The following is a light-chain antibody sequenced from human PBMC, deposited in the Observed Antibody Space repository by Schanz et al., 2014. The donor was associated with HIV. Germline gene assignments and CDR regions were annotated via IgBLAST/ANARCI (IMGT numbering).Light chain of an antibody. CDR1: QNISTY. Sequence: DVHMTQSPSSLSASVGDNVTITCRASQNISTYLNWYQQRPGKAPKLLIYAALNLQSGVPSRFSGSGSGTDFSLTISSLQPEDFATYYCQQSYSTPGTFGQGTKLEIK. J-gene: IGKJ2*02. CDR3: QQSYSTPGT. V-gene: IGKV1-39*01. CDR2: AAL.